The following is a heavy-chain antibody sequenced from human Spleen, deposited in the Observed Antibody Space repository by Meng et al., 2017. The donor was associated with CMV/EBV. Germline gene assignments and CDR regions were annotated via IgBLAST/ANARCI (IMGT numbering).Heavy chain of an antibody. CDR1: GFTFSDYA. Sequence: GESLKISCTASGFTFSDYAITWVRQAPGKGLEWVGLSRSRAYGGTTEYAASVRGRFTVSRDDSKNIAYLQMNGLKTEDTAVYSCVKEHLPVFGVGLPGDYWGQGTLVTVSS. D-gene: IGHD3-3*01. V-gene: IGHV3-49*04. J-gene: IGHJ4*02. CDR2: SRSRAYGGTT. CDR3: VKEHLPVFGVGLPGDY.